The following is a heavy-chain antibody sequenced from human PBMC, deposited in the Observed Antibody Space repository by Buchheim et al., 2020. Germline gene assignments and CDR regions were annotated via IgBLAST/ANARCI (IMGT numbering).Heavy chain of an antibody. Sequence: EVQLVQSGAEVKKPGESLKISCKGSGYNFGNYWIGWVRQMPGKGLEWMGVIYPSDSETHYSPSFQGQVTMSVDKSINAAYLQWSSLKASDTAMYYCARQSAPDMITFGGVLYYFDYWGQGTL. CDR1: GYNFGNYW. CDR3: ARQSAPDMITFGGVLYYFDY. J-gene: IGHJ4*02. CDR2: IYPSDSET. V-gene: IGHV5-51*01. D-gene: IGHD3-16*01.